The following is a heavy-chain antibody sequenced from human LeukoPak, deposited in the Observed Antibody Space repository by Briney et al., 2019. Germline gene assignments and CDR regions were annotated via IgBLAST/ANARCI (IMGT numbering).Heavy chain of an antibody. CDR1: GFIFSSYG. CDR2: ISYDGSNK. V-gene: IGHV3-30*18. J-gene: IGHJ4*02. D-gene: IGHD5-12*01. Sequence: PGRSLRLSCAASGFIFSSYGMHWVRQSPGKGLEWVAVISYDGSNKYYADSVKGRFTIFRDNSKNTLYLQMNSLRAEDTAVYYCAKDFDYSGYDLGYWGQGTLVTVSS. CDR3: AKDFDYSGYDLGY.